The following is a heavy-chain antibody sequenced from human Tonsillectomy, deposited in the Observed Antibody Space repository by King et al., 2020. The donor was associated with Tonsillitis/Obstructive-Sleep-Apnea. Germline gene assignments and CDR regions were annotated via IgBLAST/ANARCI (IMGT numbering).Heavy chain of an antibody. J-gene: IGHJ5*02. V-gene: IGHV4-31*03. Sequence: HVQLQESGPGLVKPSQTLSLTCTVSGGSISSGGYYWSWIRQHPGQGLEWIGYIYYSGSTYYNPSLKSRVTISVDTSKNQFSLKLSSVTAADTAVYYCARWYDRSENNWFDPWGQGTLVTVSS. CDR1: GGSISSGGYY. CDR2: IYYSGST. D-gene: IGHD1-1*01. CDR3: ARWYDRSENNWFDP.